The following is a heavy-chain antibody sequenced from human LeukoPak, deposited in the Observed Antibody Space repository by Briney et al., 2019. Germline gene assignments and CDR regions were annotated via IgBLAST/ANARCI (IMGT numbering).Heavy chain of an antibody. CDR3: ARDQLSYCDGDCP. V-gene: IGHV3-74*01. J-gene: IGHJ5*02. Sequence: PGGSLRLSCAASGFTFSSYWMSWVRQVPGKGPEWVSHINGDGSDTGYADSVKGRFTISRDNRKNTVYLQMNSLRAEDTAVYYCARDQLSYCDGDCPWGQGTLVTVSS. CDR2: INGDGSDT. CDR1: GFTFSSYW. D-gene: IGHD2-21*02.